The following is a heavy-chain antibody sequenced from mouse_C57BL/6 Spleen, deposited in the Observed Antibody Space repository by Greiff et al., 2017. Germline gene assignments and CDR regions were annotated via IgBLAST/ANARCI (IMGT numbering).Heavy chain of an antibody. J-gene: IGHJ2*01. D-gene: IGHD2-4*01. CDR3: ALYDYDGGPFDY. V-gene: IGHV1-55*01. Sequence: QVQLQQPGAELVKPGASVKMSCKASGYTFTSYWITWVKQRPGQGLEWIGDIYPGSGSTNYNEKFKSKATLTVDTSSSTAYMQLSSLTSEGSAVYDCALYDYDGGPFDYWGQGTTRTVSS. CDR1: GYTFTSYW. CDR2: IYPGSGST.